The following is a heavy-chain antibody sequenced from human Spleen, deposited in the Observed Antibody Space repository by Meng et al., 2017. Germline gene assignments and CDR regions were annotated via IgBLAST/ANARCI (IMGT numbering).Heavy chain of an antibody. Sequence: QVQLQESGPGLVKPSQTLSLTCTVSGGSISSGDYYWSWIRRPPGKGLEWIGSIGHSGITYYTPSLKSRVTVSIDTSKSQFSLKLTSVTAADTAVYYCVRSSGWVRTGFDPWGQGTLVTVSS. J-gene: IGHJ5*02. CDR3: VRSSGWVRTGFDP. D-gene: IGHD6-19*01. V-gene: IGHV4-39*01. CDR2: IGHSGIT. CDR1: GGSISSGDYY.